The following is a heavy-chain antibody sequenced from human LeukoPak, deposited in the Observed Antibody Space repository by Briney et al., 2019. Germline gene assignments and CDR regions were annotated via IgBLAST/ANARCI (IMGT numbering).Heavy chain of an antibody. CDR3: AKDPTRITIFGVVTPFDY. V-gene: IGHV3-23*01. CDR1: GFTFDDYA. J-gene: IGHJ4*02. Sequence: PGRSLRLSCAASGFTFDDYAMSWVRQAPGKGLEWVSAISGSGGSTYYADSVKGRFTISRDNSKNTLYLQMNSLRAEDTAVYYCAKDPTRITIFGVVTPFDYWGQGTLVTVSS. D-gene: IGHD3-3*01. CDR2: ISGSGGST.